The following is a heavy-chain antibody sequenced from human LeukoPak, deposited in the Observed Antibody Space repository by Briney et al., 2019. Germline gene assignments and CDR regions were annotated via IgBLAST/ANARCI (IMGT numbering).Heavy chain of an antibody. V-gene: IGHV3-23*01. D-gene: IGHD3-16*02. J-gene: IGHJ2*01. CDR2: ISGSGGSS. CDR3: AREEHYRRYFAL. Sequence: GGSLRLSCAASGFTFSNYAMSWVRQAPGKGLEWVSAISGSGGSSYYADSVKGRFTISRDNSKNTLYLQMSTLRAEDTAVYFCAREEHYRRYFALWGRGTLVTASS. CDR1: GFTFSNYA.